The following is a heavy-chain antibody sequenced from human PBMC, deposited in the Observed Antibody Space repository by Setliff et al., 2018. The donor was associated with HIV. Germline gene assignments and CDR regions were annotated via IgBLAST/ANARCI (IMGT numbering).Heavy chain of an antibody. CDR2: ISSSSTYI. CDR1: GFTFSSYR. CDR3: TRDYAYDWNAVMDV. D-gene: IGHD1-20*01. Sequence: GESLRLSCAASGFTFSSYRMNWVRQAPGKGLEWVSSISSSSTYIYYADSVKGRFTISRDNAKNSLYLQMNSLRAEDTAVYYCTRDYAYDWNAVMDVWGKGTTVTVSS. J-gene: IGHJ6*03. V-gene: IGHV3-21*01.